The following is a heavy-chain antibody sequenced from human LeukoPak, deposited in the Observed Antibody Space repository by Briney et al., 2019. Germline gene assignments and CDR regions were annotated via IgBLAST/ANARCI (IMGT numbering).Heavy chain of an antibody. CDR3: ARVKYSSGWYYFDY. V-gene: IGHV3-33*01. Sequence: GGSLRLSCAASGFTFSSYGTHWVRQVPGKGLEWVAVIWYDGSNKYYADSVKGRFTISRDNSKNTLYLQMNSLRAEDTAVYYCARVKYSSGWYYFDYWGQGTLVTVSS. CDR1: GFTFSSYG. J-gene: IGHJ4*02. D-gene: IGHD6-19*01. CDR2: IWYDGSNK.